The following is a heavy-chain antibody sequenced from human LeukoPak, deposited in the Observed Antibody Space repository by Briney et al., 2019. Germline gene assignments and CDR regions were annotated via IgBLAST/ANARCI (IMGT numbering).Heavy chain of an antibody. CDR3: ASEYSSSEGLADY. D-gene: IGHD6-6*01. V-gene: IGHV3-21*01. CDR2: ISSSSYI. Sequence: GGSLRLSCAASGFTFSSYSMNWVRQAPGKGLEWVSSISSSSYIYYADSVKGRFTISRDNAKNSLYLQMNSLRAEDTAVYYCASEYSSSEGLADYWGQGTLVTVSS. J-gene: IGHJ4*02. CDR1: GFTFSSYS.